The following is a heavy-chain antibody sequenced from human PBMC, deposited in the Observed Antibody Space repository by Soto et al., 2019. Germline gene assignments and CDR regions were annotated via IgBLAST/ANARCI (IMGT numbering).Heavy chain of an antibody. D-gene: IGHD2-21*02. V-gene: IGHV3-13*01. CDR2: IGTAGDT. CDR3: ARVLGPNCGCDCPPGY. CDR1: GFTFSSYD. J-gene: IGHJ4*02. Sequence: GSLRLSCAASGFTFSSYDMHWVRQATGKGLEWVSAIGTAGDTYYPGSVKGRFTISRENAKNSLYLQINSLRAEDTAVYYCARVLGPNCGCDCPPGYWGQGTLVTVSS.